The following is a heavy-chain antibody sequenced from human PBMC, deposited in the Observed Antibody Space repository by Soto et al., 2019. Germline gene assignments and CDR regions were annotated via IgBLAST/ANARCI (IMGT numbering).Heavy chain of an antibody. J-gene: IGHJ4*02. V-gene: IGHV4-61*01. CDR1: GDSVSSGTYY. CDR3: PRETQFHFDY. Sequence: QVQLQESGPGLVKPSETLSLTCTVSGDSVSSGTYYWSWIRQPPGKDLEWIGYMYYSGSTDYNPSRKSRVTISIDTSKNQFSLKVRSVTAADTAVYYCPRETQFHFDYWGQGTLLTVSS. CDR2: MYYSGST.